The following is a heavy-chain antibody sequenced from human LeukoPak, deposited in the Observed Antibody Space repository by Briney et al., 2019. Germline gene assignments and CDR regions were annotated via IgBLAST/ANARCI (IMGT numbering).Heavy chain of an antibody. CDR1: GFTFSSYS. CDR2: ISSSSSTI. V-gene: IGHV3-48*01. J-gene: IGHJ3*02. D-gene: IGHD1-14*01. CDR3: ARANRQDAFDI. Sequence: GGSLRLSCAASGFTFSSYSMNWVRQAPGKGLEWVSYISSSSSTIYYADSVKGRFTISRDSAKNSLYLQMNSLRAEDTAVYYCARANRQDAFDIWGQGTMATVSS.